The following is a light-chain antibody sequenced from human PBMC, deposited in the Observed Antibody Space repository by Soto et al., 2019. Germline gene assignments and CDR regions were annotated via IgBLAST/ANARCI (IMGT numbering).Light chain of an antibody. CDR3: QQFSSYPLT. CDR2: DSS. CDR1: QSVSSY. Sequence: IVLMQSPATLSLSPGERATLSCGASQSVSSYLAWYQQKPGLAPRLVIYDSSIRATGIPDRFSGSGSGTDFTLTISRLEPEDFAMYYCQQFSSYPLTFGGGTKVDIK. J-gene: IGKJ4*01. V-gene: IGKV3D-20*01.